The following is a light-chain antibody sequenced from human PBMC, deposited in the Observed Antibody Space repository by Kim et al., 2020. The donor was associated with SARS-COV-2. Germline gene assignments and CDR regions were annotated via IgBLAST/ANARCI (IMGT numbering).Light chain of an antibody. V-gene: IGLV6-57*04. CDR1: SGSIASNH. J-gene: IGLJ2*01. CDR2: EDN. Sequence: KFMLTQPHSVSESPGKTVTISCTRSSGSIASNHVQWYQQRPGSAPTTVIYEDNQRPSGVPDRFSGSIDSSSNSASLTISGLKTEDEADYYCQSYDSSNVVFGGGTQLTVL. CDR3: QSYDSSNVV.